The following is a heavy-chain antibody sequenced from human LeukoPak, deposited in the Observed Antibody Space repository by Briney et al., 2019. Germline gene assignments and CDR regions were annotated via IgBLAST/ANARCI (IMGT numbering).Heavy chain of an antibody. CDR1: GGSISSYY. D-gene: IGHD3-22*01. CDR2: IYYSGST. J-gene: IGHJ3*02. V-gene: IGHV4-59*01. Sequence: SETLSLTCTVSGGSISSYYWSWIRQPPGKGLEWIGYIYYSGSTNYNPSLKSRVTISVDTSKNQFSLKLSSVTAADTAVYYCARGALVMGYFYDSSGYSNINAFDIWGQGTMVTVSS. CDR3: ARGALVMGYFYDSSGYSNINAFDI.